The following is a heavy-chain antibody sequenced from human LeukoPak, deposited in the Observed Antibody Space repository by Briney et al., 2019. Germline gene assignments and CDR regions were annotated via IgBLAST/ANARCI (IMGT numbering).Heavy chain of an antibody. V-gene: IGHV4-34*04. CDR1: GGSFSGYY. CDR2: INHSGSA. CDR3: ARGLNDI. Sequence: PSETLSLTCAVYGGSFSGYYWSWIRQPPGKGLEWIGEINHSGSANHNPSLKSRATISVDTSKNHFSLKLSSVTAADTAVYYCARGLNDIWGQGTMVTVSS. J-gene: IGHJ3*02.